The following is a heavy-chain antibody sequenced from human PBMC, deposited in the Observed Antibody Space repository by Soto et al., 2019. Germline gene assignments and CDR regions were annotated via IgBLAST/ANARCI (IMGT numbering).Heavy chain of an antibody. D-gene: IGHD1-26*01. CDR2: IIPLSGTT. CDR1: GGYHSNYV. J-gene: IGHJ4*02. CDR3: ATEGFSVSYLPK. Sequence: QVQLVQSGAEVKKPGSSVRVSCKASGGYHSNYVIKWVRQAPGQGLEWVGGIIPLSGTTNYEQRFQGRFTITADVSTSTAYMELRSLRSEDTALYYCATEGFSVSYLPKWGQGILVSVSS. V-gene: IGHV1-69*01.